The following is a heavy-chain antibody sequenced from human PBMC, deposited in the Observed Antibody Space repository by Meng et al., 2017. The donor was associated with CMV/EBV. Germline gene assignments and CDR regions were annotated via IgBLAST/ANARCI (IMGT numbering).Heavy chain of an antibody. J-gene: IGHJ4*02. V-gene: IGHV3-48*04. CDR3: ARDPGVVVTNYLDY. CDR1: GFTFSSYS. D-gene: IGHD3-22*01. CDR2: ISSSSSTI. Sequence: GESLKISCAASGFTFSSYSMNWVRQAPGKGLEWVSYISSSSSTIYYADSVKGRFTISRDNAKNSLYLQMNSLRAEDTAVYYCARDPGVVVTNYLDYWGQGTLVTVSS.